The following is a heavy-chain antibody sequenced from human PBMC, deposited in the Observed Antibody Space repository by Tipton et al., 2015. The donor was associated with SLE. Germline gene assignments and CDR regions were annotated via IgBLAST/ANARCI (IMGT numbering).Heavy chain of an antibody. J-gene: IGHJ4*01. Sequence: TLSLTCGVYGGSFSDYYWTWIRQHPGKGLEWIGDISYTGSTNYNPSLKSRVTLSVDTSKDQLSLMLASVTAADTAVYYCARTPHTSMDFDYWGHGTLVTV. CDR3: ARTPHTSMDFDY. CDR2: ISYTGST. D-gene: IGHD5-18*01. CDR1: GGSFSDYY. V-gene: IGHV4-34*09.